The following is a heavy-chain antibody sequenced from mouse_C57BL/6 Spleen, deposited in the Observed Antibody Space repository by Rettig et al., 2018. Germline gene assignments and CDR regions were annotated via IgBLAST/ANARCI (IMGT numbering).Heavy chain of an antibody. CDR3: ARERQFPLYFDV. CDR2: ISYDGSN. Sequence: DVQLQESGPGLVKPSQSLSLTCSVTGYSITSGYYWNWIRQFPGNKLEWMGYISYDGSNNYNPSLKNRISITRDTSKNQFFLKLNSVSTEDTATYYCARERQFPLYFDVWGTGTTVTVSS. J-gene: IGHJ1*03. V-gene: IGHV3-6*01. D-gene: IGHD6-1*01. CDR1: GYSITSGYY.